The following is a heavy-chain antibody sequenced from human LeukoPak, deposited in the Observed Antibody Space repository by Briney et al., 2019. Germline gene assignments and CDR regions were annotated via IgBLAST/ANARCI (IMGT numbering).Heavy chain of an antibody. D-gene: IGHD3-10*01. J-gene: IGHJ3*02. CDR3: AKSNGYGLVDI. CDR2: IFYSGST. CDR1: GGSFRGYY. V-gene: IGHV4-34*12. Sequence: SETLSLTCAVYGGSFRGYYWGWVRQPPGKGLEWIGNIFYSGSTYYSPSLKSRVTISLDTSRNQFSLKLNSVTAADTAVYYCAKSNGYGLVDIWGQGTMVTVSS.